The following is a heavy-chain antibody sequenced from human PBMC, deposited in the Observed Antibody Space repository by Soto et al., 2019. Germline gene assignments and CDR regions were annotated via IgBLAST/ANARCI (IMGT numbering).Heavy chain of an antibody. Sequence: GGSLRLSCATSGFTFSSYGMHWVRQAPGKGLEWVTLISYDGGNKYYADSVKGRFSISRDNSRNTLYLQMNSLRPEDAAVYYCVKSLGFCSSSSCSRDYYYYYGMDVWGQGTTVTVSS. V-gene: IGHV3-30*18. CDR2: ISYDGGNK. CDR1: GFTFSSYG. D-gene: IGHD2-2*01. J-gene: IGHJ6*02. CDR3: VKSLGFCSSSSCSRDYYYYYGMDV.